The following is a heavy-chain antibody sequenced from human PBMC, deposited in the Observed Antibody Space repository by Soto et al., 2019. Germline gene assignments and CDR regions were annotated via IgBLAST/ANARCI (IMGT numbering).Heavy chain of an antibody. V-gene: IGHV4-59*01. CDR2: IYYSGST. D-gene: IGHD2-8*02. CDR3: ASCWSWDAFDI. J-gene: IGHJ3*02. Sequence: SETLSLTCTVSGGSISSYYWSWVRQPPGKGLEWIGYIYYSGSTNYNPSLQSRVTISVDTSKNQFSLKLSSVTAADTAVYYCASCWSWDAFDIWGQGTMVTVSS. CDR1: GGSISSYY.